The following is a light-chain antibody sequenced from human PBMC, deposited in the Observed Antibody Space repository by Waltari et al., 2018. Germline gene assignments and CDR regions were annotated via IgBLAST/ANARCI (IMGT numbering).Light chain of an antibody. Sequence: FWYQQVSGAAPRPLTYRNTQRPSGAPDRFSGSRSGTSASLDISGLRSEDEAVYYCATWGDSLVFGGGTKLTVL. V-gene: IGLV1-47*01. CDR2: RNT. J-gene: IGLJ2*01. CDR3: ATWGDSLV.